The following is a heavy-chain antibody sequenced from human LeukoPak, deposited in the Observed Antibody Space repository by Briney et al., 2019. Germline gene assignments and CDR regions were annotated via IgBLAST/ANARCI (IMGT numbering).Heavy chain of an antibody. CDR3: ARKTTIFGVVITDY. V-gene: IGHV1-69*13. J-gene: IGHJ4*02. D-gene: IGHD3-3*01. CDR2: IIPIFGTA. Sequence: SVKVSCKASGGTFSSYAISWVRQAPGQGREWMGGIIPIFGTANYAQKFQGRVTTTADESTSTAYMELSSLRSEDTAVYYCARKTTIFGVVITDYWGQGTLVTVSS. CDR1: GGTFSSYA.